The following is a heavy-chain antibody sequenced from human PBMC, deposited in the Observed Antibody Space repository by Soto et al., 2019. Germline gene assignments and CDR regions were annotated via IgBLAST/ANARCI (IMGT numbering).Heavy chain of an antibody. Sequence: SVKVSCKASGYTFTSYAMHWVRQAPGQRLERMGWINAGNGNTKYSQKFQGRVTITRDTSASTAYMELSSLRSEDTAVYYCARNFIEDCSSTSCYYSSWDYWGQGTLVTVSS. V-gene: IGHV1-3*01. J-gene: IGHJ4*02. CDR2: INAGNGNT. CDR3: ARNFIEDCSSTSCYYSSWDY. CDR1: GYTFTSYA. D-gene: IGHD2-2*01.